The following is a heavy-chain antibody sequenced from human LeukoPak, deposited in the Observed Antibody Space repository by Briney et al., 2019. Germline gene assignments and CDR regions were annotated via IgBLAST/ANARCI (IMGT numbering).Heavy chain of an antibody. CDR1: GFTFSGYE. V-gene: IGHV3-48*03. D-gene: IGHD3-10*01. CDR3: ASHAMVRDLDL. J-gene: IGHJ4*02. CDR2: ISSSGSTI. Sequence: GGSLRLSCAASGFTFSGYEMNWVRQAPGKGLEWVSYISSSGSTIYYADSVKGRFTIPRDNAKDSLYLQMNSLRAEDTAVYYCASHAMVRDLDLWGQGTLVTVSS.